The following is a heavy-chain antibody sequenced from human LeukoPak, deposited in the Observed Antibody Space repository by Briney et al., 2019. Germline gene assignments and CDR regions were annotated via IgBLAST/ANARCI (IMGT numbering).Heavy chain of an antibody. V-gene: IGHV4-30-2*01. Sequence: SQTLSLTCAVPVGSISSGGYSWSWIRQPPGKGLEWIGYIYHSGSTYYNPSLKSRVTISVDRSKNQFSLKLSSVTAADTAVYYCARYGSGSKGNYFDYWGQGTLVTVSS. CDR3: ARYGSGSKGNYFDY. D-gene: IGHD3-10*01. J-gene: IGHJ4*02. CDR1: VGSISSGGYS. CDR2: IYHSGST.